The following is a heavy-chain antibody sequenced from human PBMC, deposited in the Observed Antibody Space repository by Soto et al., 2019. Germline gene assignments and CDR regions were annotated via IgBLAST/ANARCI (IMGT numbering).Heavy chain of an antibody. D-gene: IGHD4-17*01. J-gene: IGHJ6*02. Sequence: GSLRLSCAASGFTFSSYSMNWVRQAPGKGLEWVSSISSSNNYIYYADSVKGRFTISRDNAKNSLYLQMNSLRAEDTAVYYCARPHPTGYGGNSWDYYYGMDVWGQGTTVTVSS. CDR1: GFTFSSYS. CDR2: ISSSNNYI. V-gene: IGHV3-21*04. CDR3: ARPHPTGYGGNSWDYYYGMDV.